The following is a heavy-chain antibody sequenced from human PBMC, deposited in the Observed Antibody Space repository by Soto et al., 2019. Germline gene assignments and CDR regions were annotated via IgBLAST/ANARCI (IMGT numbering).Heavy chain of an antibody. J-gene: IGHJ6*02. CDR3: ARVSGSQEAYYYYGMDV. CDR2: IYYSGST. D-gene: IGHD1-26*01. Sequence: SETLSLTCTVSGGSISSGGYYWSWIRQHPGKGMEWIGYIYYSGSTYYNPSLKSRVTISVDTSKNQFSLKLSSVTAADTAVYYCARVSGSQEAYYYYGMDVWGQGTTVTVSS. V-gene: IGHV4-31*03. CDR1: GGSISSGGYY.